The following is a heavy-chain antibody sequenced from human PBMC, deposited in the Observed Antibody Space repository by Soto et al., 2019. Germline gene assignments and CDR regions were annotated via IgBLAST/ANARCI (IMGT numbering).Heavy chain of an antibody. CDR3: AREDNPPSGTYFFDS. V-gene: IGHV1-3*01. CDR2: IHGGNGNT. J-gene: IGHJ4*02. Sequence: QLVQSGAEVKKPGASVKVSCKASGYTFTDYVIHWVRQAPGQRPEWMGWIHGGNGNTEYSQKLQGRVTISRDTSATTSHMELSSLRSGDTAVFYCAREDNPPSGTYFFDSWRQGTLVTVSS. CDR1: GYTFTDYV. D-gene: IGHD1-26*01.